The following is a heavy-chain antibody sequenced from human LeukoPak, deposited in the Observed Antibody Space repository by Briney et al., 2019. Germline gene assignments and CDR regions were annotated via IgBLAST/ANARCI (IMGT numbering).Heavy chain of an antibody. Sequence: GGSLRLSCAASGFTFSRDSMNWVRQAPGKGLEWVSYINGGGSPIFYADSVKGRFTISRDNSKNTLYLQMNSLRAEGTAVYYCAKDQMTTVMEGDYWGQGTLVTVSS. CDR2: INGGGSPI. D-gene: IGHD4-11*01. CDR3: AKDQMTTVMEGDY. J-gene: IGHJ4*02. CDR1: GFTFSRDS. V-gene: IGHV3-48*01.